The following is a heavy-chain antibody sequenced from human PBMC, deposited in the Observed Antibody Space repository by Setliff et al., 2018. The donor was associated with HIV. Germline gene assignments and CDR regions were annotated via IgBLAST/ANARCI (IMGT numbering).Heavy chain of an antibody. Sequence: GGSLRLSCVGAGFSFSSYAMTWVRQASGGGLEWVSIIYSDGSTTYYADSVKGRFLISRDGSKNTVFLHMNSLRVEDTAVYYCVRDRALRFSQSPSLHYFDVWGQGILVTVS. CDR1: GFSFSSYA. CDR3: VRDRALRFSQSPSLHYFDV. V-gene: IGHV3-23*03. CDR2: IYSDGSTT. J-gene: IGHJ4*01.